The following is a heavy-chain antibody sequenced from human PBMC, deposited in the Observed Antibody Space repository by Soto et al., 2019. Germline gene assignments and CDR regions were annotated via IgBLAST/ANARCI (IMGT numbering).Heavy chain of an antibody. Sequence: PGESLKISCEGSGYSLTTHWIGWVRQMPGKGLEWMGIIYLGGSDTRYSPSFQGQVTISADKSISTAYLQWSSLKASDTAMYYCARQTYCSSTSCYTVDSWGQGTLVTVSS. CDR1: GYSLTTHW. CDR2: IYLGGSDT. J-gene: IGHJ4*02. V-gene: IGHV5-51*01. D-gene: IGHD2-2*02. CDR3: ARQTYCSSTSCYTVDS.